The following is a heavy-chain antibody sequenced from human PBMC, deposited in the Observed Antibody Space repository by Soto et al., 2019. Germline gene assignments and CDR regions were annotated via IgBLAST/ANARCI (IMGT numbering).Heavy chain of an antibody. V-gene: IGHV3-53*01. CDR1: GFTVSSNY. CDR3: ARAFVVAATYYYGMDV. D-gene: IGHD2-15*01. Sequence: EVQLVESGGGLIQPGGSLRLSCAASGFTVSSNYMSWVRQAPGKGLEWVSVIYSGGSTYYADSVKGRFTISRDNSKNTLYLQMNSLIAEDTAVYYCARAFVVAATYYYGMDVWGQGTTVTVSS. J-gene: IGHJ6*02. CDR2: IYSGGST.